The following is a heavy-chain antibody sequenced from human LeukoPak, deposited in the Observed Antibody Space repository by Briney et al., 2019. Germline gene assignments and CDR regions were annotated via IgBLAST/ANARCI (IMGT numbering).Heavy chain of an antibody. J-gene: IGHJ4*02. D-gene: IGHD6-19*01. V-gene: IGHV1-18*01. CDR2: ISPYNGNT. CDR1: GYTFTNYG. CDR3: ARGVEQWLVRPLGY. Sequence: ASVKVSCKASGYTFTNYGISWVRQAPGQGLERMGWISPYNGNTNYAQKLQGRVTMTTDTSTTTAYMDLRNLRSDDTAVYYCARGVEQWLVRPLGYWGQETLVTVSS.